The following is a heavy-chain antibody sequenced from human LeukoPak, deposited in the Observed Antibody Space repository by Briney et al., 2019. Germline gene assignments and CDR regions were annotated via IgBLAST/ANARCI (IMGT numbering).Heavy chain of an antibody. CDR3: ARGYVRVVTAIDGFDY. D-gene: IGHD2-21*02. V-gene: IGHV4-34*01. CDR1: GGSFSGYY. J-gene: IGHJ4*02. Sequence: SETLSLTCAVYGGSFSGYYWSWIRQPPGKGLEWIGEINHSGNTNYNPSLKSRVTISVDTSKNQFSLKLSSVTAADTAVYYCARGYVRVVTAIDGFDYWGQGTLVTVSS. CDR2: INHSGNT.